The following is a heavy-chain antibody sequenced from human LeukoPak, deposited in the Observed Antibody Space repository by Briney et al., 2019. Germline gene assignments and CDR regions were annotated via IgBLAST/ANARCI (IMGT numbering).Heavy chain of an antibody. CDR1: GGTFSSYA. CDR2: ISPIFGTA. D-gene: IGHD1-26*01. Sequence: ASVKVSCKASGGTFSSYAISWVRQAPGQGLEWMGGISPIFGTANYAQKFQGRVTITTDESTSTAYMELSSLRSEDTAVYYCAGSYSGSLDYWGQGTLVTVSS. CDR3: AGSYSGSLDY. J-gene: IGHJ4*02. V-gene: IGHV1-69*05.